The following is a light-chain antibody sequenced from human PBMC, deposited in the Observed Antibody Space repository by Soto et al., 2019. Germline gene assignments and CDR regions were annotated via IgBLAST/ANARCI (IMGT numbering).Light chain of an antibody. V-gene: IGLV1-40*01. CDR3: QSYDSSLRGSV. CDR2: GNS. Sequence: QSVLTQPPSVSGAPGQRVTISCTGSSSNIGAGYDVHWYQQLPGTAPKLLIYGNSNRPSGVPDRFSGSKSGTSASLAITGLQAGDEADYYCQSYDSSLRGSVLGGGTKLTLL. CDR1: SSNIGAGYD. J-gene: IGLJ3*02.